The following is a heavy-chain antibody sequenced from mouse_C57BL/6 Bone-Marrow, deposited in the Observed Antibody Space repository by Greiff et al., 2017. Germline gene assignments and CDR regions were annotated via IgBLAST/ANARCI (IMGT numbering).Heavy chain of an antibody. V-gene: IGHV5-6*01. CDR2: ISSGGSYT. CDR3: ARQGRTGLAY. Sequence: EVNVVESGGDLVKPGGSLKLSCAASGFTFSSYGMSWVRQTPDKRLEWVATISSGGSYTYYPDSVKGRFTISRDNAKNTLYLQMSSLKSEDTAMYYCARQGRTGLAYWGQGTLVTVSA. CDR1: GFTFSSYG. J-gene: IGHJ3*01.